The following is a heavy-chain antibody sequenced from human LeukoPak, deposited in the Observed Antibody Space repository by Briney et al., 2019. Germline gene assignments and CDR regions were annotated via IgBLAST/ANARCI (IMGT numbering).Heavy chain of an antibody. CDR3: ARGIYCSSTSCTFDY. CDR1: GYTFTSYG. J-gene: IGHJ4*02. D-gene: IGHD2-2*01. CDR2: ISVYNGNT. V-gene: IGHV1-18*01. Sequence: ASVKVSCKASGYTFTSYGISWVRQAPGQGLEWMGWISVYNGNTNYAQKLQGRVTMTTDTSTSTAYMELRSLRSDDTAVYYCARGIYCSSTSCTFDYWGQGTLVTVSS.